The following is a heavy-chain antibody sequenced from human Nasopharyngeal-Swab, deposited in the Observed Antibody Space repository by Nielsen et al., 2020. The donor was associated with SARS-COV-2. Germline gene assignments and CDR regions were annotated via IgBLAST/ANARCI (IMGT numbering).Heavy chain of an antibody. V-gene: IGHV4-39*01. CDR2: IYYNGNT. Sequence: GSLRLSCTVSGDSIAYSTFYWGWIRQPPGKGLEWIGNIYYNGNTYQNPSLKSRLTISVDKSKNQFSLQLSSVTAVDTAVYYCVRSSSWYYFDYWAQGTQVTVSS. J-gene: IGHJ4*02. CDR1: GDSIAYSTFY. D-gene: IGHD6-13*01. CDR3: VRSSSWYYFDY.